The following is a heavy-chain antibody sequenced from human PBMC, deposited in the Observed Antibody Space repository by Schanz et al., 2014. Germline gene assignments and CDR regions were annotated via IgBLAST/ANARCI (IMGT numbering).Heavy chain of an antibody. Sequence: QLQLVQSGPEVAEPGSSVKVSCKTSGGTFSNHGITWVRQAPGQGLEWMGRIISILGIPNYAQKFQGRVTFTADKSTSTAYMELSSLKSEDTAVYYCARGPLGTSPWGQGTLVTVSS. CDR1: GGTFSNHG. J-gene: IGHJ5*02. CDR3: ARGPLGTSP. V-gene: IGHV1-69*04. D-gene: IGHD5-12*01. CDR2: IISILGIP.